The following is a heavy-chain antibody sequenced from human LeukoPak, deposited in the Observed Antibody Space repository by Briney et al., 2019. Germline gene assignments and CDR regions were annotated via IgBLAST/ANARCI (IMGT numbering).Heavy chain of an antibody. J-gene: IGHJ4*02. V-gene: IGHV3-23*01. CDR3: AKDYNYDFWSGYYAGFDY. D-gene: IGHD3-3*01. CDR1: GFTFSSYA. Sequence: GGSLRLSCAASGFTFSSYAMSWVRQAPGKGLEWVSAISGSGGSTYYADSVKGRFTISRDNSKNTLYLQMNSLRAEDTAVYYCAKDYNYDFWSGYYAGFDYWGQGTLVTVSS. CDR2: ISGSGGST.